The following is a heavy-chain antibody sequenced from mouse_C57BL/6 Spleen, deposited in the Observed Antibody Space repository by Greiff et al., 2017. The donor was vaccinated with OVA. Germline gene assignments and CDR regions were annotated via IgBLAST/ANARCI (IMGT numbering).Heavy chain of an antibody. CDR3: ARSDDGYSFWGY. CDR1: GYTFTSYT. V-gene: IGHV1-4*01. CDR2: INPSSGYT. D-gene: IGHD2-3*01. J-gene: IGHJ2*01. Sequence: VMLVESGAELARPGASVKMSCKASGYTFTSYTMHWVKQRPGQGLEWIGYINPSSGYTKYNQKFKDKATLTADKSSSTAYMQLSSLTSEDSAVYYCARSDDGYSFWGYWGQGTTLTVSS.